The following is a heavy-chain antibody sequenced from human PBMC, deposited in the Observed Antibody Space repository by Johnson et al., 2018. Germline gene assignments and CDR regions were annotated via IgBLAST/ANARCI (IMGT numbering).Heavy chain of an antibody. V-gene: IGHV1-69*09. D-gene: IGHD3/OR15-3a*01. CDR1: GGTFSSYT. CDR2: IIPILGIA. Sequence: VQLVESGAEVKKPGSSVKVSCKASGGTFSSYTISWVRQAPGQGLEWMGRIIPILGIANYAQKFQGRVTITADKSTSTAYMELSSLRSEDAAVDYCAGPLGTETDAFDIWGQGTMVTVSS. CDR3: AGPLGTETDAFDI. J-gene: IGHJ3*02.